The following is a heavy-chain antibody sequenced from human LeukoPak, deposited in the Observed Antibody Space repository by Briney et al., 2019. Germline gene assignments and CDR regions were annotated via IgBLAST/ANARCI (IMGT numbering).Heavy chain of an antibody. CDR3: ARAASYGYYFDY. D-gene: IGHD5-18*01. V-gene: IGHV3-48*03. CDR1: GFTFSSYE. J-gene: IGHJ4*02. CDR2: ISSSGSTI. Sequence: GGSLRLSCAASGFTFSSYEMNWVRQAPGKGLEWVSYISSSGSTIYYADSVKGRFTISRDNAKNSLYLQMNSLRAEDTAVYYCARAASYGYYFDYWGQGTLVTVSS.